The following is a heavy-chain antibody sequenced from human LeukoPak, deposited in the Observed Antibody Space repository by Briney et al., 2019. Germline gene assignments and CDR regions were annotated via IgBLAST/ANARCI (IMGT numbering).Heavy chain of an antibody. CDR1: GFTFSSYA. CDR3: AKPTAPIAAAGTWYYGMDV. J-gene: IGHJ6*02. V-gene: IGHV3-23*01. CDR2: ISGSGGST. Sequence: GGSLRLSCAASGFTFSSYAMSWVRQAPGKGLEWVSAISGSGGSTYYADSVKGRFTISRDNSKNTLYLQMNSLRAEDTAVYYCAKPTAPIAAAGTWYYGMDVWGQGTAVTVSS. D-gene: IGHD6-13*01.